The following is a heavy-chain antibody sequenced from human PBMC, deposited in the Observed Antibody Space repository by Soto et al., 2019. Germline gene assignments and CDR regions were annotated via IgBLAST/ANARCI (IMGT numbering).Heavy chain of an antibody. CDR3: ARRPHCSGGICYYGLDN. Sequence: QVQLVQSGDEVKKPGASVKVSCKASGYTFTNSDINWVRQAPGQGLEWMGWMNPDSGHAAYAQKFQGRVTLTTSTSTSTVYMEMRSLGSEDTAVYYCARRPHCSGGICYYGLDNWCQGTLVTVSS. CDR1: GYTFTNSD. CDR2: MNPDSGHA. J-gene: IGHJ4*02. V-gene: IGHV1-8*01. D-gene: IGHD2-15*01.